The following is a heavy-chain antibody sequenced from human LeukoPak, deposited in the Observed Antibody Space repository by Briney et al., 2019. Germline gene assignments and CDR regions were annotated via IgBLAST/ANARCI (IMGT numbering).Heavy chain of an antibody. CDR1: GYTFTSYG. V-gene: IGHV1-18*01. J-gene: IGHJ5*02. CDR3: ARDPTPDSSGWSNWFDP. D-gene: IGHD6-19*01. CDR2: ISAYNGNT. Sequence: ASVKVSCKASGYTFTSYGTSWVRQAPGQGLEWMGWISAYNGNTNYAQKLQGRVTMTTDTSTSTAYMELRSLSSDDTAVYYCARDPTPDSSGWSNWFDPWGQGTLVTVSS.